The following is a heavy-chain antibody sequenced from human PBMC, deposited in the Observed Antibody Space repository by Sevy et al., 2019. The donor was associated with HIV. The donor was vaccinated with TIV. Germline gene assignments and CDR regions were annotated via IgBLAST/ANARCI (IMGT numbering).Heavy chain of an antibody. Sequence: ASVKVSCKASGYTFTSYDINWVRQASGQGLEWMGWMNPNTGNTGYAQKFQGRVTMTRNTSISTAYMELSSLRSEDTAVYYCARHGDYYGSSGYGTFDPWGKGTLVTVSS. CDR1: GYTFTSYD. J-gene: IGHJ5*02. CDR2: MNPNTGNT. CDR3: ARHGDYYGSSGYGTFDP. D-gene: IGHD3-22*01. V-gene: IGHV1-8*01.